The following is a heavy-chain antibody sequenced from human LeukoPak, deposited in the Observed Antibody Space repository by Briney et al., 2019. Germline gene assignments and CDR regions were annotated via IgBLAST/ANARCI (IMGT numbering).Heavy chain of an antibody. Sequence: PGGSLRLSCSASGFTFSSYAMTWVRQAPGKGLEWVSAISGSGGVTFYADSVKGRFTFSRDNSKNTLSLQMNSLSAEDTAVYYCARLGVAAHVDYWGQGTLVTVSS. CDR1: GFTFSSYA. CDR3: ARLGVAAHVDY. D-gene: IGHD2-21*01. CDR2: ISGSGGVT. J-gene: IGHJ4*02. V-gene: IGHV3-23*01.